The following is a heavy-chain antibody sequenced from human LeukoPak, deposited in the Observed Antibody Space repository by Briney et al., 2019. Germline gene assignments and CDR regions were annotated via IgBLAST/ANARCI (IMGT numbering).Heavy chain of an antibody. D-gene: IGHD1-26*01. CDR1: GFTFSSYA. CDR2: ISGSGGST. J-gene: IGHJ6*02. CDR3: ATWAFYHSLDV. V-gene: IGHV3-23*01. Sequence: GGSLRLSCAASGFTFSSYAMSWVRQAPGKGLEWVSAISGSGGSTYYADSVKGRFTISRDNSKNSLYLQMNSLRSEDTALYYCATWAFYHSLDVWGQGTTVTVSS.